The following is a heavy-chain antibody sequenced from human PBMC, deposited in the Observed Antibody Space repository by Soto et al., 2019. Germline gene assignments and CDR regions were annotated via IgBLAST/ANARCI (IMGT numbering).Heavy chain of an antibody. CDR3: ARSIVVVTALDY. D-gene: IGHD2-21*02. V-gene: IGHV1-3*05. J-gene: IGHJ4*02. Sequence: QVQLVQSGAEEKKPWASVKVSCKASGYNFTSYVMHWVRKAPGQRLEWMGWINAGNGNTKYSQKFQGRVTITRDTSASTAYMELSSLRSEDTAVYYCARSIVVVTALDYWGQGTLVTVSS. CDR2: INAGNGNT. CDR1: GYNFTSYV.